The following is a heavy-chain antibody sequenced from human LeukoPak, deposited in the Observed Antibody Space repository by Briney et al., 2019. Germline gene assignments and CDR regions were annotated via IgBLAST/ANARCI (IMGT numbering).Heavy chain of an antibody. Sequence: GRSLRLSCAASGFTLSSYAMHSVRQAPGKGLEWVAVISYDGSNKYYADSVTGRFTISRDNSKNTLYLQMNSLRAEDTAVYYCARDRTMVRGVIIKDEGFFDYWGQGTLVTVSS. V-gene: IGHV3-30*04. CDR3: ARDRTMVRGVIIKDEGFFDY. D-gene: IGHD3-10*01. CDR1: GFTLSSYA. CDR2: ISYDGSNK. J-gene: IGHJ4*02.